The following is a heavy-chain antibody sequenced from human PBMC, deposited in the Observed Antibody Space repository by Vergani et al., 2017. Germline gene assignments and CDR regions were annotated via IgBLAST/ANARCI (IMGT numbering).Heavy chain of an antibody. D-gene: IGHD6-13*01. CDR2: FDPEDGET. CDR1: GYTLTELS. CDR3: ATARIAAAGWCDYYYYMDV. V-gene: IGHV1-24*01. J-gene: IGHJ6*03. Sequence: QVQLVQSGAEVKKPGASVKVSCKVSGYTLTELSMHWVRQAPGKGLEWMGGFDPEDGETIYAQKFQGRVTMTEDTSTDTAYMELSSLRSEDTAVYYCATARIAAAGWCDYYYYMDVWGKGTTVTVSS.